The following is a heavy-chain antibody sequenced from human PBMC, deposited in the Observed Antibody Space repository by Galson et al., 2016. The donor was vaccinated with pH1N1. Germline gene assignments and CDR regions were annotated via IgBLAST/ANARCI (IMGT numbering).Heavy chain of an antibody. J-gene: IGHJ4*02. CDR1: GDSVSSNSAA. D-gene: IGHD6-13*01. CDR2: TYYRSKWYN. Sequence: CAISGDSVSSNSAAWNWIRQSPSRGLEWLGRTYYRSKWYNDYAVSVKSRITINPDTSKNQFSLQLNSVTPEDTAVYYCARDGIAAAGIRRDQYYFDYWGQGPLSPSPQ. V-gene: IGHV6-1*01. CDR3: ARDGIAAAGIRRDQYYFDY.